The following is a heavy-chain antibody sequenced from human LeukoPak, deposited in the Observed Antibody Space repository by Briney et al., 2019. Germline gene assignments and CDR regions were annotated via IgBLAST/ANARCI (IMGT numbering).Heavy chain of an antibody. J-gene: IGHJ4*02. D-gene: IGHD5-18*01. CDR2: IYYSGST. Sequence: SETLSLTCTVSGGSISSSGYYWGWIRQPPGKGLEWIGSIYYSGSTYYNPSLKSRDTISVDTSKNQFSLKLSSATAADTAVYYCATVPRSLGYSYGPFDYWGQGTLVTVSS. CDR3: ATVPRSLGYSYGPFDY. CDR1: GGSISSSGYY. V-gene: IGHV4-39*01.